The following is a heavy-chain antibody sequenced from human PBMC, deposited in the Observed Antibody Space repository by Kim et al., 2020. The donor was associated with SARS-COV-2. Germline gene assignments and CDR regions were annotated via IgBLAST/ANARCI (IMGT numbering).Heavy chain of an antibody. CDR1: GFTFNTYG. CDR3: AKSFSGSYFGYDY. Sequence: GGSLILSCAASGFTFNTYGMHWVRQAPGKGLEWVAVISYDGSNKYYADSVKGRFTISRDNSKNTLYLQMNSLRIEDTAVYYCAKSFSGSYFGYDYWVQGTLVTVFS. J-gene: IGHJ4*02. V-gene: IGHV3-30*18. CDR2: ISYDGSNK. D-gene: IGHD1-26*01.